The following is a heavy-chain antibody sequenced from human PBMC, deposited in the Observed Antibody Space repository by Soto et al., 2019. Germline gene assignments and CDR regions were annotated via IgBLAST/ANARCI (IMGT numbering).Heavy chain of an antibody. V-gene: IGHV1-8*01. CDR2: MNPNSGNT. Sequence: QVQLVQSGAEVKKPGASVKVSCKASGYTFTSYDINWVRQATGQGLEWMGWMNPNSGNTGYAQKFQGXVXXXMXSSISTAYMELSSLRSEDTAVYYCARERTGTRGGDYWGQGTLVTVSS. D-gene: IGHD1-1*01. J-gene: IGHJ4*02. CDR1: GYTFTSYD. CDR3: ARERTGTRGGDY.